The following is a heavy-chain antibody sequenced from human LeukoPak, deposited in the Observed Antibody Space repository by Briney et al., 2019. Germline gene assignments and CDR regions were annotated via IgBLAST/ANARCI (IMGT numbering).Heavy chain of an antibody. CDR1: GYTFTSYD. D-gene: IGHD2-15*01. V-gene: IGHV1-8*01. J-gene: IGHJ4*02. CDR2: MNPNSGNT. Sequence: GASVKVSCKASGYTFTSYDINWVRQATGQGLEWMGWMNPNSGNTGYAQKFQSRVTMTRNTSISTAYMELSSLRSEDTAVYYCAILKVVVAARDKGFDYWGQGTLVTVSS. CDR3: AILKVVVAARDKGFDY.